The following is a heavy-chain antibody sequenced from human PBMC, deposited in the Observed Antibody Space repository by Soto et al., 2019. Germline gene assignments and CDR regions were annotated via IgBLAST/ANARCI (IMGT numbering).Heavy chain of an antibody. CDR3: ARGDYCSGGSCFGH. V-gene: IGHV1-8*01. CDR1: GYTFTSYD. J-gene: IGHJ4*02. CDR2: MNPNSGNT. D-gene: IGHD2-15*01. Sequence: QVQLVQSGAEVKKPGASVKVSCKASGYTFTSYDINWVRQATGQGLEWMGWMNPNSGNTGYAQKFKGRRSMARNTSISTAYMGLSSLRSEDTAVYYCARGDYCSGGSCFGHWGQGALVTVSS.